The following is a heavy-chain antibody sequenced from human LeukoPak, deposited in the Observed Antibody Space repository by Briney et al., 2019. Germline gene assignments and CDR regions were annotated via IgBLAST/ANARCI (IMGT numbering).Heavy chain of an antibody. CDR1: GYTFTSYD. D-gene: IGHD2-2*02. Sequence: AASVKVSCKASGYTFTSYDINWVRQATGQGLEWMGWMNPNSGNTGYAQKFQGRVTMTRNTSISTAYMELSSPRSEDTAVYYCARGYCSSTSCYRGKFYYYYYMDVWGKGTTVTVS. J-gene: IGHJ6*03. V-gene: IGHV1-8*01. CDR3: ARGYCSSTSCYRGKFYYYYYMDV. CDR2: MNPNSGNT.